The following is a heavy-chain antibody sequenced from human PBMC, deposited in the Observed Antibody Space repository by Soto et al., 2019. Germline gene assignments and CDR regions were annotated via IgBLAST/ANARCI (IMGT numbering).Heavy chain of an antibody. V-gene: IGHV3-23*01. CDR1: GFTFSSYA. Sequence: PGGSLRLSCAASGFTFSSYAMSWVRQAPGKGLEWVSAISGSGGSTYYADSVKGRFTISRDNSKSTLYLQMNSLRAEDTAVYYCAKDPYSSSWSDYMDVWGKGTTVTVSS. CDR2: ISGSGGST. CDR3: AKDPYSSSWSDYMDV. D-gene: IGHD6-6*01. J-gene: IGHJ6*03.